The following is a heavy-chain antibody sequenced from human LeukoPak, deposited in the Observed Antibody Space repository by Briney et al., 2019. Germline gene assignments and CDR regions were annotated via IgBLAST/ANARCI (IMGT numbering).Heavy chain of an antibody. CDR1: GGSISSYY. V-gene: IGHV4-4*07. D-gene: IGHD1-1*01. Sequence: SETLSLTCTVSGGSISSYYWSWIRQPAGKGLEWIGRIYTSGSTNYNPSLKSRVTMSVDTSKNQFSLKLSSVTAADTAVYYCARHEDGSGNYPLFDYWGQGTLVTVSS. J-gene: IGHJ4*02. CDR3: ARHEDGSGNYPLFDY. CDR2: IYTSGST.